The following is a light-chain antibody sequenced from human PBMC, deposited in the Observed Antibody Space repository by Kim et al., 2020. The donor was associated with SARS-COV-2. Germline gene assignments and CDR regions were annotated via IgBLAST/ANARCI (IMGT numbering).Light chain of an antibody. CDR3: QQLNSYPLT. V-gene: IGKV1-9*01. CDR2: AAS. CDR1: QGISSH. Sequence: IQLTQSPSSLSVSVGDRVTITCRASQGISSHLAWYQQKPGKAPNLLIYAASTLQGGVPSRFSGSGSGTEFTLTISSLQPEDFATYYCQQLNSYPLTFGGGTKVDIK. J-gene: IGKJ4*01.